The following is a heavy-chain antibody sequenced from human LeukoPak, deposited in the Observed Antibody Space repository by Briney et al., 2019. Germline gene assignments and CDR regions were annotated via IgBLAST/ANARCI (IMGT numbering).Heavy chain of an antibody. D-gene: IGHD1-14*01. CDR2: INSDGSST. Sequence: GGSLRLSCAASGFTFSSYWMHWVRQAPGKGLVWVSRINSDGSSTSYADSVKGRFTISRDNAKNTLYLQMNGLRAEDTAVYYCAREGEPYISTGGSDYWGQGTLVTVSS. CDR3: AREGEPYISTGGSDY. V-gene: IGHV3-74*01. CDR1: GFTFSSYW. J-gene: IGHJ4*02.